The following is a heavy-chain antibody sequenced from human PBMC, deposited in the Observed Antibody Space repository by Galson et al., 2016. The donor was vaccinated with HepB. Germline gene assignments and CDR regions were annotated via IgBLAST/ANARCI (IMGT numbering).Heavy chain of an antibody. CDR1: GYTFPSYG. V-gene: IGHV1-18*04. Sequence: SVKVSCKASGYTFPSYGITWVRQAPGQGLEWMGWISAYNGNTDYAQKFQGRVTMTTDTSTSTAYMELRSLRSDDTAVYFCAGGKYSSGGYSPKGALDYWGQGTLVTVSS. CDR3: AGGKYSSGGYSPKGALDY. J-gene: IGHJ4*02. D-gene: IGHD6-19*01. CDR2: ISAYNGNT.